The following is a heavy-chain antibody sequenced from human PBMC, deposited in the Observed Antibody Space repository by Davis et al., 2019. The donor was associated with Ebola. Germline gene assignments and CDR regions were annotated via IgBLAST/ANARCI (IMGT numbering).Heavy chain of an antibody. CDR3: ARGGQLVRY. V-gene: IGHV3-7*03. D-gene: IGHD6-6*01. J-gene: IGHJ4*02. CDR1: GFTFSSYS. CDR2: IKQDGSEK. Sequence: PGGSLRLSCAASGFTFSSYSMNWVRQAPGKGLEWVANIKQDGSEKYYVDSVKGRFTISRDNAKNSLYLQMNSLRAEDTAVYYCARGGQLVRYWGQGTLVTVSS.